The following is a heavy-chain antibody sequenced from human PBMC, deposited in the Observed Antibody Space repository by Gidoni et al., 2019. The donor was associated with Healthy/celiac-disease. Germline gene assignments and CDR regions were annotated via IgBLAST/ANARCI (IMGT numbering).Heavy chain of an antibody. Sequence: QVQLQESGPGLVKPSETLSLTCTVSGGSISSYYWSWIRQPPGNGLEWIGYIYYSGSTNYNPSLKSRVTISVDTSKNQFSLKLSSVTAADTAVYYCARGGSSNWFDPWGQGTLVTVSS. CDR1: GGSISSYY. D-gene: IGHD1-26*01. J-gene: IGHJ5*02. CDR2: IYYSGST. V-gene: IGHV4-59*01. CDR3: ARGGSSNWFDP.